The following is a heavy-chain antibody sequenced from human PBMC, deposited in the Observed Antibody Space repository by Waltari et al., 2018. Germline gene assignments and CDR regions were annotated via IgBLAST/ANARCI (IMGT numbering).Heavy chain of an antibody. Sequence: QVHLVQSGDEVKEPGASVKVSCKASGHTFTGDYIHWVRQAPGQGLEGMGRISPTRGTTKSAQQFQGRVTMTKDTSMNTAYMEVNGLTSDDTAVYYCATIGWEMATVSGPSGGSWGQGTRVTVSS. V-gene: IGHV1-2*06. CDR2: ISPTRGTT. CDR3: ATIGWEMATVSGPSGGS. D-gene: IGHD1-26*01. J-gene: IGHJ5*02. CDR1: GHTFTGDY.